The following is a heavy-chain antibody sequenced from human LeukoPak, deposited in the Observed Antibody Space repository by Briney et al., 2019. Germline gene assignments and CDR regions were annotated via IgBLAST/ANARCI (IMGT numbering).Heavy chain of an antibody. Sequence: GGSLRLSCAASEFTFSNYTMNWVRQAPGKGLEWVSSISSSSSYIYYADSVKGRFTISRDNAKKSVYLQMNSLRAEDAAVYYCAGVPSHFYDSSVTAEQPETDYYYYGMDVWGQGTTVTVSS. CDR1: EFTFSNYT. CDR2: ISSSSSYI. J-gene: IGHJ6*02. D-gene: IGHD3-22*01. CDR3: AGVPSHFYDSSVTAEQPETDYYYYGMDV. V-gene: IGHV3-21*01.